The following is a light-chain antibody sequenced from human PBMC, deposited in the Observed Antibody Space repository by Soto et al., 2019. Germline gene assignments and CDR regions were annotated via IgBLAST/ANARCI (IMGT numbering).Light chain of an antibody. CDR1: SSDIGGYNY. CDR3: SSYTSSSTLWV. CDR2: EVN. Sequence: QSVLTQPASVSGSPGQLITISCTGTSSDIGGYNYVSWYQQHPGKAPKLMIYEVNNRPSGVSNRFSGSKSGNTASLTISGLQAEDEADYYCSSYTSSSTLWVFGGGTKLTVL. V-gene: IGLV2-14*01. J-gene: IGLJ3*02.